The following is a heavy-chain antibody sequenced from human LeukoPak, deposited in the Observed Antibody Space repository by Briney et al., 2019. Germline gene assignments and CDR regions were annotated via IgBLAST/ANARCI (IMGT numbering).Heavy chain of an antibody. Sequence: GSLRLSCAASGFTFSDYYMSWIRQPPGKGLEWIGEINHSGSTNYNPSLKSRVTISVDTSKNQFSLKLSSVTAADTAVYYCARGSIYYDILTGYSNWFDPWGQGTLVTVSS. V-gene: IGHV4-34*01. CDR2: INHSGST. CDR1: GFTFSDYY. D-gene: IGHD3-9*01. J-gene: IGHJ5*02. CDR3: ARGSIYYDILTGYSNWFDP.